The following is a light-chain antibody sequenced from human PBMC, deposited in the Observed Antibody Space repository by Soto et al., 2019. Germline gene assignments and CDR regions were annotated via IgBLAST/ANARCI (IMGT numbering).Light chain of an antibody. Sequence: QSVLTQPPSASGTPGQRVTISCSGRNSNIGSNTVSWYQQLPGTAPKVLIYSSDQRPSGVPDRFSASKSGTSASLAISGLQSADEADYYCAAWDDRLNGWVFGGGTKQTVL. CDR1: NSNIGSNT. V-gene: IGLV1-44*01. CDR2: SSD. J-gene: IGLJ3*02. CDR3: AAWDDRLNGWV.